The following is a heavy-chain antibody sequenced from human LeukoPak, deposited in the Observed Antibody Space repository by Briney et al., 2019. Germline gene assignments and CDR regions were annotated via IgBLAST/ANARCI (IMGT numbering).Heavy chain of an antibody. CDR1: GFTFSRNW. V-gene: IGHV3-74*01. CDR2: IHSYGSRT. Sequence: PGGSLRLSCAASGFTFSRNWMHWVRQAPGKGLVWVSRIHSYGSRTSYADSVKGRFTISRDNTKNTLYLQMNSLRAEDTAVYYCASVSKGQRGTVVPAAPIDYWGQGTLVTVSS. D-gene: IGHD2-2*01. J-gene: IGHJ4*02. CDR3: ASVSKGQRGTVVPAAPIDY.